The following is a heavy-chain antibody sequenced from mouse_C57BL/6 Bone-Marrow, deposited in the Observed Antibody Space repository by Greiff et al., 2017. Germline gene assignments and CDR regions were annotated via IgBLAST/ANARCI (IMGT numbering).Heavy chain of an antibody. Sequence: EVKVVESVAELVRPGASVKLSCTASGFNIKNTYMHWVKQRPEQGLEWIGRIDPANGNTKYAPKFQGKATITADTSSNTAYLQLSSLTSEDTAIYYCARGGYYEYDENYWGQGTTLTVSS. D-gene: IGHD2-4*01. J-gene: IGHJ2*01. CDR3: ARGGYYEYDENY. CDR2: IDPANGNT. CDR1: GFNIKNTY. V-gene: IGHV14-3*01.